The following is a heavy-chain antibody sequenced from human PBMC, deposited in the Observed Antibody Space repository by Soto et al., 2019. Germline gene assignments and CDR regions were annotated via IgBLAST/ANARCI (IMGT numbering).Heavy chain of an antibody. D-gene: IGHD3-22*01. V-gene: IGHV4-39*01. Sequence: SETLSLTCTVSGGSISSSSYYWGWIRQPPGKGLEWIGSIYYTGPTYYSPSLKSRVTISVDTSKNQVSLKLSSVTAADTAVYFCSRGSDYYDNSGYYYAYWGQGTLVTVSS. CDR1: GGSISSSSYY. CDR2: IYYTGPT. CDR3: SRGSDYYDNSGYYYAY. J-gene: IGHJ4*02.